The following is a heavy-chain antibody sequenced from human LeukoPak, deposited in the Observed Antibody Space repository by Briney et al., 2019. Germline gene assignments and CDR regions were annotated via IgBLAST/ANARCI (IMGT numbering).Heavy chain of an antibody. Sequence: GGSLRLSCAASGFAFNTYAMYWVRQAPGKGLEWVSGIFGSGGSAHYADSVKGRFTISRVNSKNTVYLQMNSLRAEDTAVYYCAKTTTGYSSGRYPGWPADSWGQGALVTVSS. CDR1: GFAFNTYA. CDR2: IFGSGGSA. V-gene: IGHV3-23*01. CDR3: AKTTTGYSSGRYPGWPADS. J-gene: IGHJ4*02. D-gene: IGHD6-19*01.